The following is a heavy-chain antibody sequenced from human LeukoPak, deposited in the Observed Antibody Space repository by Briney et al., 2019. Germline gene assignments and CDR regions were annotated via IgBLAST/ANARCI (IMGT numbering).Heavy chain of an antibody. CDR2: IYHGGST. D-gene: IGHD3-16*02. V-gene: IGHV4-38-2*02. CDR1: GYSISSGYY. J-gene: IGHJ4*02. Sequence: PSETLSLTCTVSGYSISSGYYWGWIRQSPGKGLEWIGSIYHGGSTYYNPSLRSRVIVSVDTSKNHFSLKMSSVTAADTAVYYCARHRSGASFDYWGQGTLVTVSS. CDR3: ARHRSGASFDY.